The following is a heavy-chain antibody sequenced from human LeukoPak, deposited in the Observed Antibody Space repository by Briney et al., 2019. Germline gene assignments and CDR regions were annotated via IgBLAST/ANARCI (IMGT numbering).Heavy chain of an antibody. D-gene: IGHD2-15*01. J-gene: IGHJ6*02. CDR3: ATFRPKYCSGGSCYSTFGFYYYGMDV. CDR2: FDPEDDET. Sequence: ASVKVSCKVSGYTLTELSMHWVRQAPGKGLEWMGGFDPEDDETIYAQKFQGRVTMTEDTSTDTAYMELSSLRSEDTAVYYCATFRPKYCSGGSCYSTFGFYYYGMDVWGQGTTVTVCS. V-gene: IGHV1-24*01. CDR1: GYTLTELS.